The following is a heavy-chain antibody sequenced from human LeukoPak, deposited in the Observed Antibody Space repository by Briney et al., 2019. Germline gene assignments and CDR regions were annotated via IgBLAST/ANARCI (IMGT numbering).Heavy chain of an antibody. CDR3: AVRSYGKDAFDI. V-gene: IGHV4-31*03. Sequence: SETLSLTCTVSGGSISSGGYYWSWIRQHPGKGLEWIGYIYYSGSTYYNPSLKSRVTISVDTSKNQFSLKLSSVTAADTAVYYCAVRSYGKDAFDIWGQGTVVTVSS. CDR1: GGSISSGGYY. CDR2: IYYSGST. D-gene: IGHD4-17*01. J-gene: IGHJ3*02.